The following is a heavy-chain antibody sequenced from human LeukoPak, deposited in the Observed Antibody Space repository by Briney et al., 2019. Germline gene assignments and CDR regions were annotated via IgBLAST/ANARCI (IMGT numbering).Heavy chain of an antibody. V-gene: IGHV3-49*04. CDR3: TRVPGSGSYYYYYGMDV. CDR2: IRSKAYGGTT. D-gene: IGHD3-10*01. Sequence: GGSLRLSCTASGFTFGDYAMSWVRQAPGKGLEWVGFIRSKAYGGTTEYAASVKGRFTISRDDSKSIAYLQMNSLKTEDTAVYYCTRVPGSGSYYYYYGMDVWGQGTTVTVSS. CDR1: GFTFGDYA. J-gene: IGHJ6*02.